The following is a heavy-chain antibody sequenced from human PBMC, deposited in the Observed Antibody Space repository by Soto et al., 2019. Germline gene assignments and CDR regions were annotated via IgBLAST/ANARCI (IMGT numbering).Heavy chain of an antibody. CDR1: GYTFTGYY. D-gene: IGHD6-19*01. J-gene: IGHJ6*02. CDR3: ARDPADGGWYYGMDV. V-gene: IGHV1-2*02. Sequence: QVQLVQSGAEVKKPGASVKVSCKASGYTFTGYYMHWVRQAPGQGLEWMGWINPNSGGTNYAQKFQGRVTMTRDTSISTAYMELSRLRSDDTAVYYCARDPADGGWYYGMDVWGQGTTVTVSS. CDR2: INPNSGGT.